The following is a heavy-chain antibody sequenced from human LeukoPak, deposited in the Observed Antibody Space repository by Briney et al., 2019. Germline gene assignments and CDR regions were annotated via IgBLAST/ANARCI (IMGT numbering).Heavy chain of an antibody. CDR3: AKGGVSSSVWVYYFDY. J-gene: IGHJ4*02. D-gene: IGHD6-6*01. V-gene: IGHV3-NL1*01. CDR1: GFTFSTYD. Sequence: GGSLRLSCAASGFTFSTYDMHWVRHATGKGLEWDTYYPGSVKGRFTISRDNSKNTLYLQMNSLRAEDTAVYYCAKGGVSSSVWVYYFDYWGQGTLVTVSS. CDR2: T.